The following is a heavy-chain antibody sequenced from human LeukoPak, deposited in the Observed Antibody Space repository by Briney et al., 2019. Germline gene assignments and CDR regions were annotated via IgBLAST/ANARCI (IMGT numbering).Heavy chain of an antibody. CDR1: GFTFSSYG. D-gene: IGHD3-10*02. J-gene: IGHJ4*02. Sequence: TGGSLRLSCAASGFTFSSYGMHWVRQAPGKGLVWVSRIHSDGISTTYADSVKGRFTISRDNAKNTLYLQMNSLRAEDTAVYYCARDRYYVPDYWGQGTLVTVSS. CDR2: IHSDGIST. CDR3: ARDRYYVPDY. V-gene: IGHV3-74*03.